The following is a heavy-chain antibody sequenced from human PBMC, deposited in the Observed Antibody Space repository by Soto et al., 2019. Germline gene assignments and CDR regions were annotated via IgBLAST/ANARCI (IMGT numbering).Heavy chain of an antibody. V-gene: IGHV1-2*02. CDR3: ARENDYGGNSNGFDY. Sequence: VSVKVSCKASGYTFTGYYMHWVRQAPGQGLEWMGWINPNSGGTNYAQKFQGRVTMTRDTSISTAYMELSRLRSDDTAVYYCARENDYGGNSNGFDYWGQGTLVTVSS. CDR1: GYTFTGYY. CDR2: INPNSGGT. D-gene: IGHD4-17*01. J-gene: IGHJ4*02.